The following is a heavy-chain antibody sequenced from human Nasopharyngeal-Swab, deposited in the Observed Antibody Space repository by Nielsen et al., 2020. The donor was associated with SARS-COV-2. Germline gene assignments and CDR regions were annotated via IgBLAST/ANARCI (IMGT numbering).Heavy chain of an antibody. D-gene: IGHD3-10*01. J-gene: IGHJ6*03. CDR1: GFTFSSYS. CDR3: ARGGGGLLWLGELLYPSDYYYYYMDV. V-gene: IGHV3-21*01. Sequence: GESLKISCAASGFTFSSYSMNWVRQAPGKGLEWVSSISSSSSYIYYADSVKGRFTISRDNAKNSLYLQMNSLRAEDTAVYYCARGGGGLLWLGELLYPSDYYYYYMDVWGKGTTVTVSS. CDR2: ISSSSSYI.